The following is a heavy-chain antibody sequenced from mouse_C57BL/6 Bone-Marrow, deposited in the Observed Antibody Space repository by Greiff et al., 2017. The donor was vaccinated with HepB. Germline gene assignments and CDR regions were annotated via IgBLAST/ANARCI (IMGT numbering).Heavy chain of an antibody. CDR3: GGTLSTMVTTAFAD. CDR2: IYIGNGYT. J-gene: IGHJ3*01. D-gene: IGHD2-2*01. CDR1: GYTFTNYG. V-gene: IGHV1-58*01. Sequence: EVQVEESGAELVRPGSSVKMSCKTSGYTFTNYGINWVKQRPGQGLEWIGYIYIGNGYTEYNEKFKGKATLTSDTSSSTAYMQLSSLTSEDYAIYFCGGTLSTMVTTAFADWGQGTLVTVSA.